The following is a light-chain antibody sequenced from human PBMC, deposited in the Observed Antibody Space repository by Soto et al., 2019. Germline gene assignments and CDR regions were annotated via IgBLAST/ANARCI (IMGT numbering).Light chain of an antibody. Sequence: DIQMTQSPSSLSAAVGDRVTFTFHASPDIYKDLNWFQQKPVKAPKLLIYDASNLERGVPSRFSGSGSRTDFSLTVDSRQPEDTATYYCQQYDHPPYTFGQGTKLEIK. CDR2: DAS. V-gene: IGKV1-33*01. J-gene: IGKJ2*01. CDR1: PDIYKD. CDR3: QQYDHPPYT.